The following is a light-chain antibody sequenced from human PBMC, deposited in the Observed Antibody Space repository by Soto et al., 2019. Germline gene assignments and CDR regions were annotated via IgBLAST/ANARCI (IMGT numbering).Light chain of an antibody. Sequence: EVVLTQSPGTLSLSPGETATLSCRASQSVSSTYLAWYQQKPGQAPRLLIYGASNRATGIPDRFSGSGSGTDSTLTISRLEPEDFAVYYCQQYRMFGQGTKVEIK. CDR1: QSVSSTY. CDR2: GAS. J-gene: IGKJ1*01. CDR3: QQYRM. V-gene: IGKV3-20*01.